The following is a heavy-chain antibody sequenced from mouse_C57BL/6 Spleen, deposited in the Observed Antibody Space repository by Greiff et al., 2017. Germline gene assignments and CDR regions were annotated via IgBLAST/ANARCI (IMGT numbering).Heavy chain of an antibody. CDR3: ARSFTTVVAPYAMDY. Sequence: QVHVKQSGAELVKPGASVKISCKASGYAFSSYWMNWVKQRPGKGLEWIGQIYPGDGDTNYNGKFKGKATLTADKSSSTAYMQLSSLTSEDSAVYFCARSFTTVVAPYAMDYWGQGTSVTVSS. D-gene: IGHD1-1*01. V-gene: IGHV1-80*01. J-gene: IGHJ4*01. CDR2: IYPGDGDT. CDR1: GYAFSSYW.